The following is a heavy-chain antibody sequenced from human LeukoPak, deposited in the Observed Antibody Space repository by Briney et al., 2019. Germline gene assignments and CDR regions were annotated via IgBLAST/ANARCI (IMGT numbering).Heavy chain of an antibody. D-gene: IGHD6-13*01. J-gene: IGHJ3*02. CDR2: IYTSEST. CDR1: GGSISGYY. V-gene: IGHV4-4*07. CDR3: AREIANDAFDI. Sequence: PSETLSLTCTVSGGSISGYYWTYIRQPAGKGLEWIGRIYTSESTNYSPSLKSRVTMSVDTSKNQFSLKLSSVTAADTAVYYCAREIANDAFDIWGQGTMVTVSS.